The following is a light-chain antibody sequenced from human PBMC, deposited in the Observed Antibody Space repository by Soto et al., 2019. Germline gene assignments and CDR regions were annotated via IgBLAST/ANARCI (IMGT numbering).Light chain of an antibody. CDR2: SAS. CDR1: QDISAY. J-gene: IGKJ5*01. CDR3: QKFNNAPLT. V-gene: IGKV1-27*01. Sequence: DIQMTQSPSSLSASVGDRVTITCRASQDISAYLAWYHQKPGKVPKLLIYSASTLQSGVPSRFSASGSGTDFTLTISSLQPEDVATYYCQKFNNAPLTFGQGTRLDIK.